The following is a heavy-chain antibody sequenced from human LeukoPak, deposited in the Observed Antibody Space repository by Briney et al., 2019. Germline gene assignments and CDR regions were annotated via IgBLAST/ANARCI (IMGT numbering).Heavy chain of an antibody. D-gene: IGHD3-3*01. J-gene: IGHJ4*02. CDR1: GFTYSKYW. Sequence: GGSLRLSCAASGFTYSKYWMTWARQAPGKGLEWVAKIKQDGSEKDYVDSVKGRFTISRDNAKNSLYLQMNSLRVEGTALYYCAKLGYDFYFEYWGQGTLVTVSS. CDR2: IKQDGSEK. CDR3: AKLGYDFYFEY. V-gene: IGHV3-7*05.